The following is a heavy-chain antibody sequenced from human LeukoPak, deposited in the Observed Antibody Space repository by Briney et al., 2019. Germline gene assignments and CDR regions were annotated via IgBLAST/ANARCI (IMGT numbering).Heavy chain of an antibody. V-gene: IGHV3-21*01. D-gene: IGHD3-3*01. CDR1: GFTFSDFG. J-gene: IGHJ4*02. Sequence: GGSLRLSCVASGFTFSDFGMNWVRQAPGRGLEWVSSISSSSAYVYYADSVKGRFIISRENAKNSLYLQMNSLRAEDTAVYYCARQYYDFWSGYYTPDYYFDYWGQGTLVTVSS. CDR2: ISSSSAYV. CDR3: ARQYYDFWSGYYTPDYYFDY.